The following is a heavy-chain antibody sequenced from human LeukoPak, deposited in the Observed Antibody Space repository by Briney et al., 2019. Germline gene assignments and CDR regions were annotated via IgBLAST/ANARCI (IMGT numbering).Heavy chain of an antibody. J-gene: IGHJ4*02. D-gene: IGHD5-12*01. CDR3: PKHSGMGSQDLSY. CDR2: TSYNGNT. V-gene: IGHV1-18*04. Sequence: ASVKVSCTSSGYTFSNYGISWVRQAPGLGLEWMGWTSYNGNTNYTQKFQDRVTLTTDTSTTTAYMELRSLESDDPAVISLPKHSGMGSQDLSYWGKGTLVTASS. CDR1: GYTFSNYG.